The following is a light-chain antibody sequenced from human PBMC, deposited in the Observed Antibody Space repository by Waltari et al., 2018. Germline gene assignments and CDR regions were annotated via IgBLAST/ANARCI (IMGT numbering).Light chain of an antibody. CDR1: QSISSW. CDR3: QQYNSYSPWT. V-gene: IGKV1-5*03. J-gene: IGKJ1*01. CDR2: KAF. Sequence: DIQMTQSPSTLSASVGDRVTITCRASQSISSWLAWYQQKPGKAPKLLIYKAFSLESGVPSRFRGSGSGTEFTLTISSLQPDDFATYYCQQYNSYSPWTFGQGTKVEIK.